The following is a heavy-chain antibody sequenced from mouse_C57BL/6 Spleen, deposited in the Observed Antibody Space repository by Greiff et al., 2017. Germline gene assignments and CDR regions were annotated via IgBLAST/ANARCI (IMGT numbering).Heavy chain of an antibody. CDR3: ARHRVYYGNYGAMDY. D-gene: IGHD2-1*01. CDR1: GFSLTSYG. J-gene: IGHJ4*01. Sequence: VKVVESGPGLVAPSQSLSITCTVSGFSLTSYGVHWVRQPPGKGLEWLVVIWSDGSTTYNSALKSRLSISKDNSKSQVVLKMNSLHTDDTAMYYCARHRVYYGNYGAMDYWGQGTSVTVSS. CDR2: IWSDGST. V-gene: IGHV2-6-1*01.